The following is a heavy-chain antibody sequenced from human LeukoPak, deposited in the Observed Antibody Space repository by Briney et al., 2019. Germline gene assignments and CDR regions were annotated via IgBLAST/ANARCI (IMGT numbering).Heavy chain of an antibody. D-gene: IGHD3-3*01. CDR1: GYTFTRYY. J-gene: IGHJ4*02. V-gene: IGHV1-46*01. CDR2: INPSGGST. CDR3: ARGGPSGYYLYYFDY. Sequence: ASVTVSFKASGYTFTRYYMEWVRQAPGQGLEWMGIINPSGGSTRYAQNFQDRVTMSRDTSTSTVYMELSSLRSEDTAVYYCARGGPSGYYLYYFDYWGQGTLVTVSS.